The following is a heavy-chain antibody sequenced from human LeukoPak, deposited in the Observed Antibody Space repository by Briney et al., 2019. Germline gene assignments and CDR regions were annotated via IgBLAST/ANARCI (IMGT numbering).Heavy chain of an antibody. Sequence: ASVKVSCKASGGTFSSYAISWVRQAPGQGLEWMGGITPIFGTANYAQKFQGRVTITTDESTSTAYMELSSLRSEDTAVYYCARGGVIYYFDYWGQGTLVTVSS. J-gene: IGHJ4*02. D-gene: IGHD2-21*01. CDR3: ARGGVIYYFDY. CDR1: GGTFSSYA. V-gene: IGHV1-69*05. CDR2: ITPIFGTA.